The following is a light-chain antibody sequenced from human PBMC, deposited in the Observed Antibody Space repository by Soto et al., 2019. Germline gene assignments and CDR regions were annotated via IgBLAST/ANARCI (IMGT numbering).Light chain of an antibody. CDR2: EVR. V-gene: IGLV2-14*01. J-gene: IGLJ2*01. Sequence: QPVLTQPASVSGSPGQSITISCTGASSDIGAYNYVSWYQQHPGKAPKLMIYEVRVRPSGVSTRFSGSKSGNTASLTISGLQAEDEADYYCSSKTTGDTIVFGGGTKLTVL. CDR1: SSDIGAYNY. CDR3: SSKTTGDTIV.